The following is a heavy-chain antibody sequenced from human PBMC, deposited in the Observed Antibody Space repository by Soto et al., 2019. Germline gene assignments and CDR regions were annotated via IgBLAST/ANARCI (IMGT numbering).Heavy chain of an antibody. V-gene: IGHV3-21*01. D-gene: IGHD2-15*01. CDR3: ARDSSGVVVVAANDAFDI. Sequence: GESLKISCAASGFTFSSYSMNWVRQAPGKGLEWVSSISSSSSYIYYADSVKGRFTISRDNAKNSLYLQMNSLRAEDTAVYYCARDSSGVVVVAANDAFDILGQGTMVTVSS. CDR2: ISSSSSYI. CDR1: GFTFSSYS. J-gene: IGHJ3*02.